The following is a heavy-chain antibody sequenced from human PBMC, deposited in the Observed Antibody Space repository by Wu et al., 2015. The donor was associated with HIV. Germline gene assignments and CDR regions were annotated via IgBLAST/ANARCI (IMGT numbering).Heavy chain of an antibody. V-gene: IGHV1-2*02. J-gene: IGHJ4*02. Sequence: QVQLVQSGAEVKKPGASVKVSCKASGYTFTDYYMHWVRQAPGQGFEWMGGIDPNSGGTNYAQELHGRVTMTWDTSITTASMELSRLRSDDTAVYYCTRGRGNYYDSSGYLSDFDYWAREPWSPSPQ. D-gene: IGHD3-22*01. CDR3: TRGRGNYYDSSGYLSDFDY. CDR1: GYTFTDYY. CDR2: IDPNSGGT.